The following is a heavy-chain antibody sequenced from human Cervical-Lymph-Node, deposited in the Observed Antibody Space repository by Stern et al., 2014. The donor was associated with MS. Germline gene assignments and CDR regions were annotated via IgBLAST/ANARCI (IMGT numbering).Heavy chain of an antibody. D-gene: IGHD7-27*01. V-gene: IGHV1-2*02. CDR2: INPNSGDT. CDR3: ARDMGNWGDDY. Sequence: VQLVESGAEVKKPGASVKVSCKASGYTFTGYYIHWVRQAPGQGLEWMGWINPNSGDTNYAQKFQGRVTMTSDTSISTAYIELSRLTSDDTAVYYCARDMGNWGDDYWGQGTLVTVSS. CDR1: GYTFTGYY. J-gene: IGHJ4*02.